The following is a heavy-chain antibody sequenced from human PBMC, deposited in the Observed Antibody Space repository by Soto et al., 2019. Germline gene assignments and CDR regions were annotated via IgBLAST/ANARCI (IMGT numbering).Heavy chain of an antibody. CDR2: TYYRSKWYN. CDR1: GDDVSNTIAA. D-gene: IGHD2-8*01. J-gene: IGHJ4*02. Sequence: SQTVSLPAYISGDDVSNTIAAWSWIRQSPSRGLEWLGRTYYRSKWYNDYSVSVKSRISINPDTSKNQFSLQLNSVTPEDTAVYYCARDRDGINNADYWGQGTLVTVSS. V-gene: IGHV6-1*01. CDR3: ARDRDGINNADY.